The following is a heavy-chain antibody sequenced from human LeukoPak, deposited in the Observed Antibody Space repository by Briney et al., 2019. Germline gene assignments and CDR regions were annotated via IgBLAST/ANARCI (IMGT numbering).Heavy chain of an antibody. Sequence: PGGSLRLSCAASGFTFSSYSMNWVRQAPGKGLEWVSSISSSSSYTYYADSVKGRFTISRDNAKNSLYLQMNSLRAEDTAVYYCARVRESYYDILTGYYISARWGDYYYYGMDVWGQGTTVTVSS. CDR1: GFTFSSYS. D-gene: IGHD3-9*01. J-gene: IGHJ6*02. V-gene: IGHV3-21*01. CDR3: ARVRESYYDILTGYYISARWGDYYYYGMDV. CDR2: ISSSSSYT.